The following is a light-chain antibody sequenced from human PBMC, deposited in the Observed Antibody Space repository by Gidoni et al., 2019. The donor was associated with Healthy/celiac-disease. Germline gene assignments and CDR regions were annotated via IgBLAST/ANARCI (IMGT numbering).Light chain of an antibody. V-gene: IGKV1-39*01. Sequence: DIHMPRSQSSLSASVGDRVTITCRASQSISSYLTWYQHKPGKAPKLLIYAASSLQSGVPSRFSGSGSGTDFTLTISSLQPEDFATYYCQQSYSNPCMFGQGTKVEIK. J-gene: IGKJ1*01. CDR2: AAS. CDR1: QSISSY. CDR3: QQSYSNPCM.